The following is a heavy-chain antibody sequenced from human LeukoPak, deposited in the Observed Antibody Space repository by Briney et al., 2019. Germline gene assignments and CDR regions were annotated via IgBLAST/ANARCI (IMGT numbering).Heavy chain of an antibody. Sequence: PGGSLRLSCAASGFTFSSYEMNWVRQAPGQGLEWVSYISSSGSTIYYADSVKGRFTISRDNAKNSLYLQMNSLRAEDTAVYYCARGHDFGENFDYWGQGPLVTVSS. D-gene: IGHD3-10*01. V-gene: IGHV3-48*03. J-gene: IGHJ4*02. CDR2: ISSSGSTI. CDR3: ARGHDFGENFDY. CDR1: GFTFSSYE.